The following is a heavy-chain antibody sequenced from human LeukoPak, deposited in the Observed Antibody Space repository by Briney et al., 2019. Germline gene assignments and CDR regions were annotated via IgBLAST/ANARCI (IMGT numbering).Heavy chain of an antibody. CDR2: IYTSGST. V-gene: IGHV4-61*02. CDR1: GGSISSGSYY. Sequence: SETLSLTCTVSGGSISSGSYYWGWVRQPAGRGLEWIGRIYTSGSTNYNPSLKSRVTISVDTFKNQFSLKLSSVTAADTAVYYCARDPLFYYYGMDVWGQGTTVTVSS. CDR3: ARDPLFYYYGMDV. J-gene: IGHJ6*02.